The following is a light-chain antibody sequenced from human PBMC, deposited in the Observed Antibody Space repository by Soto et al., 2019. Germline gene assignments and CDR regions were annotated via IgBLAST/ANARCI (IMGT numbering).Light chain of an antibody. J-gene: IGLJ2*01. CDR3: AGWDDSLNGVV. CDR1: SPNIGSNT. Sequence: QSVLTQPPSASGTPGQRVTISCSGSSPNIGSNTVNWYQQLPGAAPKLLIYTNNQRPSGVPDRFSGSKSGTSASLAISGLQSEDEADYYCAGWDDSLNGVVFGGGTKVTVL. V-gene: IGLV1-44*01. CDR2: TNN.